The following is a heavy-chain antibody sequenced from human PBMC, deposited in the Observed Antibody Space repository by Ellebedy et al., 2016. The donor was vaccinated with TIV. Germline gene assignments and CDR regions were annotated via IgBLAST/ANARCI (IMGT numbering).Heavy chain of an antibody. D-gene: IGHD6-13*01. CDR2: MNPNSGET. Sequence: AASVKVSCKASGYTFSDYDINWVRQATGQGLEWMGRMNPNSGETGYEQKFQDRLTMTRDTSISTAYMELSNLRSEDTAVYYCARDLGIATAGGYWGQGTLVTVSS. V-gene: IGHV1-8*02. J-gene: IGHJ4*02. CDR1: GYTFSDYD. CDR3: ARDLGIATAGGY.